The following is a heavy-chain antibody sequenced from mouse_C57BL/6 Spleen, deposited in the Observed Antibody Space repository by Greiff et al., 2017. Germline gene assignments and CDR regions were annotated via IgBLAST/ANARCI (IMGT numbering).Heavy chain of an antibody. J-gene: IGHJ2*01. V-gene: IGHV1-82*01. CDR1: GYASSSSW. CDR3: ARLGYYGSSSHFDY. Sequence: QVQLQQSGPELVKPGASVKISCKASGYASSSSWMNWVKQRPGKGLEWIGRIYPGDGDTNYNGKFKGKATLTADKSSSTAYMQLSSLTSEDSAVYFCARLGYYGSSSHFDYWGQGTTLTVSS. CDR2: IYPGDGDT. D-gene: IGHD1-1*01.